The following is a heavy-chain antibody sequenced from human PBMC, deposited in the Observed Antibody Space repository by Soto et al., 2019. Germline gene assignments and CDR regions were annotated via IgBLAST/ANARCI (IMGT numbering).Heavy chain of an antibody. CDR3: ARENLGYSSGWYYWFDP. Sequence: EVQLVESGGGLVQPGGSLRLSCAASGFTFSSYWMSWVRQAPGKGLELVANRKQDGSEKYYVDSVKGRFTISRDNAKNSLYLQMNSLRAEDTAVYYCARENLGYSSGWYYWFDPWGQGTLVTVSS. V-gene: IGHV3-7*01. CDR1: GFTFSSYW. J-gene: IGHJ5*02. D-gene: IGHD6-19*01. CDR2: RKQDGSEK.